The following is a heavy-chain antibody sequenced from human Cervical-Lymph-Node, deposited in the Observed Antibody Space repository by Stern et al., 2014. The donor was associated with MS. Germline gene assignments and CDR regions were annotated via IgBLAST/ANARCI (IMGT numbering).Heavy chain of an antibody. J-gene: IGHJ4*02. CDR1: GSTFSSYA. Sequence: EMQLVESGGGLVQPGGSLRLSWEASGSTFSSYAMSWVRQAPGKGLAWVSAISGSGGSTYYADSVKGRFTISRDNSKSTLYLQMNSLRAEDTAVYYCAKSTVTSLSDYWGQGTLVTVSS. V-gene: IGHV3-23*04. CDR3: AKSTVTSLSDY. CDR2: ISGSGGST. D-gene: IGHD4-17*01.